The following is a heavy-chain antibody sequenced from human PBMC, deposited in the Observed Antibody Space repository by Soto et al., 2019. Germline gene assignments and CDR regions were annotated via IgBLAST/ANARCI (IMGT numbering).Heavy chain of an antibody. CDR1: GITISNYP. CDR2: ISGSGDRT. V-gene: IGHV3-23*01. D-gene: IGHD2-15*01. CDR3: VKDDGGSPSTPPL. J-gene: IGHJ4*02. Sequence: EVQLLESGGGLVQPGGSMRLSCAASGITISNYPMSWVRQAPGKGLDWVSGISGSGDRTYYADSAKGRFTISKDISKNSLSLQLDSLGVDDTAVYFCVKDDGGSPSTPPLWGQRTLVTVSS.